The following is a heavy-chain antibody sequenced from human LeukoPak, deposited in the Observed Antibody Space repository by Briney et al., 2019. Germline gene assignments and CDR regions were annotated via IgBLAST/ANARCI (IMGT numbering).Heavy chain of an antibody. CDR2: ISGSGGST. J-gene: IGHJ3*02. D-gene: IGHD3-10*01. CDR3: ASLHVLLWFGESKGGAFDI. V-gene: IGHV3-23*01. Sequence: PGGSLRLSCAASGFTFSSYAMSWVRQAPGKGLEWVSAISGSGGSTYYADSVKGRFTISRDNSKNTLYLQMNSLRAEDTAVYYCASLHVLLWFGESKGGAFDIWGQGTMVTVSS. CDR1: GFTFSSYA.